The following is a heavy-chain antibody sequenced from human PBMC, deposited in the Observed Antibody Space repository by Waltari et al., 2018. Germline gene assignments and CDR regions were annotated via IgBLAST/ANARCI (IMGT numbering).Heavy chain of an antibody. CDR1: GFNFICYA. Sequence: EEHLLESGGGLAQPGGSLRLSCAASGFNFICYAMSWVRQAPGKGLEWVSGISDSGVITKYADSVKGRFTVSRDNSKNTVFLHLNSLRAEDTAIYYCARHLYSIDYLELAKWGQGTLVTVSS. CDR2: ISDSGVIT. V-gene: IGHV3-23*01. J-gene: IGHJ4*02. CDR3: ARHLYSIDYLELAK. D-gene: IGHD3-22*01.